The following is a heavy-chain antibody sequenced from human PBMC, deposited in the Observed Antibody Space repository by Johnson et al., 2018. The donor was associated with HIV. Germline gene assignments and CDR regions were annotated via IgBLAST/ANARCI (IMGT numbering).Heavy chain of an antibody. D-gene: IGHD2-15*01. CDR1: GFTFDDYA. V-gene: IGHV3-48*01. Sequence: VQLVESGGGLVQPGRSLRLSCAASGFTFDDYAMHWVRQAPGKGLEWVSYISSSGGTIYYADSVKGRFTISRDNSKNTLYLQMNSLRAEDTAVYYCAREGRGAPHDAFDIWGQGTMVTVSS. J-gene: IGHJ3*02. CDR3: AREGRGAPHDAFDI. CDR2: ISSSGGTI.